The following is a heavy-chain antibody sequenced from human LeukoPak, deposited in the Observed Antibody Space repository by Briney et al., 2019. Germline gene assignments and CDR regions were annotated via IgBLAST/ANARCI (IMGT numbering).Heavy chain of an antibody. D-gene: IGHD3-10*01. Sequence: GGSLRLSCAASGFTFSDYGMHWVRHAPGRGLEGVANIWYDGTIKNYADPVKGRFTIARDNSRNMLYLQINSLRGEDTAFYYCARGLQRFGELLGDYWGQGTLVTVSS. CDR1: GFTFSDYG. V-gene: IGHV3-33*01. J-gene: IGHJ4*02. CDR2: IWYDGTIK. CDR3: ARGLQRFGELLGDY.